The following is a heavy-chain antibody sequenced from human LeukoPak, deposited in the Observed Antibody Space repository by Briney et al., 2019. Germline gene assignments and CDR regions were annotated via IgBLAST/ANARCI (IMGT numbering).Heavy chain of an antibody. Sequence: SETLSLTCAVYGGSFSGYYWSWIRQPPGKGLEWPGEINHSGSTNYNPSLKSRVTISVDTSKNQFSLKLSSVTAADTAVYYCARGLSAIVHWGQGTLVTVSS. CDR3: ARGLSAIVH. CDR2: INHSGST. V-gene: IGHV4-34*01. CDR1: GGSFSGYY. D-gene: IGHD2-21*02. J-gene: IGHJ4*02.